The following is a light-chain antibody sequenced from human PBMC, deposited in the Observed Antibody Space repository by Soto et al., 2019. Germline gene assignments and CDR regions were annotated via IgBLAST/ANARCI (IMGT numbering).Light chain of an antibody. Sequence: DIQMTQSPSSLSASVGDRVTITCRASQSISSYLNWYQQKPGKAPKLLIYAASSLQSGVPSRFSCSGSGTDFTLTISSLQPEDFATYYCQQSYSTPRPFGQGTKVEIK. CDR2: AAS. CDR1: QSISSY. V-gene: IGKV1-39*01. J-gene: IGKJ1*01. CDR3: QQSYSTPRP.